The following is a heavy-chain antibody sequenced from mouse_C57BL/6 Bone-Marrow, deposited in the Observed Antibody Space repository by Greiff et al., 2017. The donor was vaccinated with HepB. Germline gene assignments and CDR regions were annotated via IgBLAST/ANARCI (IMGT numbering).Heavy chain of an antibody. CDR2: INPNNGGT. V-gene: IGHV1-18*01. CDR1: GYTFTDYN. J-gene: IGHJ4*01. D-gene: IGHD2-1*01. Sequence: VQLKQSGPELVKPGASVKIPCKASGYTFTDYNMDWVKQSHGKSLEWIGDINPNNGGTIYNQKFKGKATLTVDKSSSTAYMELRSLTSEDTAVYYCARSTMVPPYAMDYWGQGTSVTVSS. CDR3: ARSTMVPPYAMDY.